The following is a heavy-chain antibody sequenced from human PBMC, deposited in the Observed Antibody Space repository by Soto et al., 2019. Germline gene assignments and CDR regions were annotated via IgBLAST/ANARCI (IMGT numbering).Heavy chain of an antibody. J-gene: IGHJ6*02. CDR3: ARDRNYYGMDV. CDR1: GFTFSSYG. V-gene: IGHV3-33*01. Sequence: QVQLVESGGGVVQPGRSLRLSCAASGFTFSSYGMHWVRQAPGTGLEWVAVIWYDGSNKYYADSVKGRFTISRDNSKNTLYLQMNSLRAEDTAVYYCARDRNYYGMDVWGQGTTVTVAS. CDR2: IWYDGSNK.